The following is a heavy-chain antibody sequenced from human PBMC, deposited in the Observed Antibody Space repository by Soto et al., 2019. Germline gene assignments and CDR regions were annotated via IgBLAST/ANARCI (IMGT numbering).Heavy chain of an antibody. CDR2: IYXTGRI. CDR1: RVSVSSGSYY. J-gene: IGHJ4*02. D-gene: IGHD3-10*01. Sequence: SETLSVTGTVYRVSVSSGSYYGSWIRQPPRKGLEWIASIYXTGRIYYSQSLKSRVTISLDRSKNKFSLNLISVTAADTAVYYFARAGAITHPFDNWGRGTLVTVSS. CDR3: ARAGAITHPFDN. V-gene: IGHV4-30-2*01.